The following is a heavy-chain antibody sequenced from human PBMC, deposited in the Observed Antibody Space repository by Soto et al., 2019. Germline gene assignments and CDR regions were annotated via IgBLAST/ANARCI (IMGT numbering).Heavy chain of an antibody. V-gene: IGHV3-21*01. CDR1: GFTFSTYT. CDR2: INGRGNYI. CDR3: VREDGKVGTNSAFDS. D-gene: IGHD1-26*01. Sequence: GGSLRLSCASSGFTFSTYTMNWVRQAPGKGLEWVSSINGRGNYIYYAESVKDRFTISRDNAKNSLYLQMDRLRAEDTALYYCVREDGKVGTNSAFDSWGLGALVTVSS. J-gene: IGHJ4*02.